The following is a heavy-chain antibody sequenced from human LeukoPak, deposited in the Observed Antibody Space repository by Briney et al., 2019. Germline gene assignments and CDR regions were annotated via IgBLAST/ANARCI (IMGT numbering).Heavy chain of an antibody. CDR2: IIPILGIA. V-gene: IGHV1-69*04. J-gene: IGHJ4*02. Sequence: ASVKVSCKASGGTFSSYAISWVRQAPGQGLEWMGRIIPILGIANYAQKFQGRVTITADKSTSTAYMELSRLRSDDTAVYYCARVEWELPTNFDYWGQGTLVTVSS. CDR3: ARVEWELPTNFDY. CDR1: GGTFSSYA. D-gene: IGHD1-26*01.